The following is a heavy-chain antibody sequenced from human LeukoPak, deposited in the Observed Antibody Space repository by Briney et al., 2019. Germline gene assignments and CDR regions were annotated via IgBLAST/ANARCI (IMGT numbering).Heavy chain of an antibody. CDR3: ARQVRVRGSGSYSYYYYMDV. J-gene: IGHJ6*03. CDR1: GGSFSGYY. V-gene: IGHV4-34*01. D-gene: IGHD3-10*01. Sequence: MPSETLSLTCAVYGGSFSGYYWSWIRQPPGKGLEWIGEINHSGSTNYNPSLKSRVTISVDTSKNQFSLKLSSVTAADTAVYYCARQVRVRGSGSYSYYYYMDVWGKGTTVTISS. CDR2: INHSGST.